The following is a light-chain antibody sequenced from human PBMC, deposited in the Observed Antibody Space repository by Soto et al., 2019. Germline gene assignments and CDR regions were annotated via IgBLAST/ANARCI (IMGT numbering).Light chain of an antibody. CDR3: GSYTTSSNYV. V-gene: IGLV2-14*01. J-gene: IGLJ1*01. CDR1: SSDIDAYNY. Sequence: QSVLTQPASVSGSPGQSITISCTGTSSDIDAYNYVSWYQQHPGKAPKLMIYGVSNRPSGISNRFSGSKSGNTASLTISGLQAEDEADYYCGSYTTSSNYVFGTGTKVTVL. CDR2: GVS.